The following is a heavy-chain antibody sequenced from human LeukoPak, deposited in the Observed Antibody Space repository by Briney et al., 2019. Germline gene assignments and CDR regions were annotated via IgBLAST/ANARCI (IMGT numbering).Heavy chain of an antibody. Sequence: GASVKVSCKASGYTFTGYYMHWVRQAPGQGLEWMGWINPNSGGTNYAQKFQGRVTMTRDTSIRTAYMELSRLRSDDTAVYYCARDRDYGDYRNWFDPWGQGTLVTVSS. CDR2: INPNSGGT. D-gene: IGHD4-17*01. J-gene: IGHJ5*02. CDR3: ARDRDYGDYRNWFDP. CDR1: GYTFTGYY. V-gene: IGHV1-2*02.